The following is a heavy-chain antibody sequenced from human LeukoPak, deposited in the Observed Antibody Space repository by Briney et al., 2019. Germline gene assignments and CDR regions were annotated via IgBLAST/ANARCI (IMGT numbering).Heavy chain of an antibody. J-gene: IGHJ4*02. CDR1: GGGHFSRYY. CDR2: IDHGGTT. CDR3: ARQDCSTTSCYSYFDY. Sequence: PSETLSLTCAVYGGGHFSRYYWSWIRQPPGKALEWIGDIDHGGTTSYNPSLKSRVTISVDTSQNQFSLNLRSVTAADTAVYYCARQDCSTTSCYSYFDYWGQGTMVTVSS. V-gene: IGHV4-34*01. D-gene: IGHD2-2*02.